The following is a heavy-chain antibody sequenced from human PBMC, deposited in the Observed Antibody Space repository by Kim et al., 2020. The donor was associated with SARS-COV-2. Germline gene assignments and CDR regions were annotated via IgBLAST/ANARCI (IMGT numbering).Heavy chain of an antibody. CDR1: GFTFSSYA. Sequence: GGSLRLSCAASGFTFSSYAMSWVRQAPGKGLEWVSHISGSGGSTYYADSVQGRFTISRDNSKNTLYLQVNSLRAEDTAVYYCAKDDRAGCSSTGCYAFDIWGQGTLVTVSS. V-gene: IGHV3-23*01. CDR2: ISGSGGST. D-gene: IGHD2-2*01. CDR3: AKDDRAGCSSTGCYAFDI. J-gene: IGHJ3*02.